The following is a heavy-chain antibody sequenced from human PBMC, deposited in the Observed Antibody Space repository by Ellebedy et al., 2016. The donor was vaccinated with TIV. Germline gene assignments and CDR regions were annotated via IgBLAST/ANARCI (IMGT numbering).Heavy chain of an antibody. D-gene: IGHD6-19*01. Sequence: GGSLRLXXAASGFTFTTYAMSWVRQAPEKGLQWVAHINMDGSIKGYVASVMGRFTISRDNARNSLYLEMNSLRADDTAFYYCGRDGWGNLLDYWGQGALVTVSS. V-gene: IGHV3-7*01. CDR2: INMDGSIK. CDR3: GRDGWGNLLDY. J-gene: IGHJ4*02. CDR1: GFTFTTYA.